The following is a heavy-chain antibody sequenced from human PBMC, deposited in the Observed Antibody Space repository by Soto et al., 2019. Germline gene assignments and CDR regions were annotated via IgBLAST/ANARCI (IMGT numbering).Heavy chain of an antibody. CDR1: GGSFSGYY. CDR3: ASGTYYDFWSGYYTSNSVFDY. J-gene: IGHJ4*02. CDR2: INHSGST. D-gene: IGHD3-3*01. Sequence: ETLSLTCAVYGGSFSGYYWSWIRQPPGKGLEWIGEINHSGSTNYNPSLKSRVTISVDTSKNQFSLKLSSVTAADTAVYYCASGTYYDFWSGYYTSNSVFDYWGQGTLVTVSS. V-gene: IGHV4-34*01.